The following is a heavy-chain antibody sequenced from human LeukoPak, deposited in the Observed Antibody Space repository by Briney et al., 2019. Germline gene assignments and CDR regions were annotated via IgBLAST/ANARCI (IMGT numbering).Heavy chain of an antibody. D-gene: IGHD2-2*01. CDR3: ARGRGCSSTSCQGLGYFDL. J-gene: IGHJ2*01. CDR1: GVSISSYY. V-gene: IGHV4-59*01. Sequence: SETLSLTCTVSGVSISSYYWSWIRQPPGKGLEWVGYISYSGSTIYNPSLKSRVTISVDTSKNQFSLKLSSVTAADTAVYYCARGRGCSSTSCQGLGYFDLWGRGTLVTVSS. CDR2: ISYSGST.